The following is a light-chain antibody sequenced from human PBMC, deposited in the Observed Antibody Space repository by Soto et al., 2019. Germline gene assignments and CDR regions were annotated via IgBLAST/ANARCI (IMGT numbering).Light chain of an antibody. V-gene: IGKV3-15*01. Sequence: EVVMTQSPATLPVSLGERATLSCRASQSVSSNVAWYQQTPGLAPRLLIHTSATRATGIPARFSGRGSGTFFTLTISGLQSEDFATYYCQQYDKWPPTTFGQGTRLEIK. J-gene: IGKJ5*01. CDR1: QSVSSN. CDR2: TSA. CDR3: QQYDKWPPTT.